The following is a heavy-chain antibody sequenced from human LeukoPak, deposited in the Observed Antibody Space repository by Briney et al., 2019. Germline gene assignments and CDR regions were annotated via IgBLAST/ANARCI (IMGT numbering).Heavy chain of an antibody. Sequence: SGPTLVNPTQTLTLTCTFSGFSLSTSGVGVGWIRQPPGKALEWLALIYWDDDKRYSPSLKSRLTITKDTSKNQVVLTMTNMDPVDTATYYCARYRGIVVVVAAFDYWGQGTLVTVSS. CDR1: GFSLSTSGVG. J-gene: IGHJ4*02. V-gene: IGHV2-5*02. D-gene: IGHD2-15*01. CDR2: IYWDDDK. CDR3: ARYRGIVVVVAAFDY.